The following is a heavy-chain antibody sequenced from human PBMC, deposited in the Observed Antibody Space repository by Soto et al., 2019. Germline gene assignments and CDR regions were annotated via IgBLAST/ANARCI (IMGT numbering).Heavy chain of an antibody. V-gene: IGHV3-13*01. CDR1: GFTLSSYD. CDR2: IGSGGDT. CDR3: TRKTPPTGMEV. Sequence: EVQLVESGGGLVQPGGSLRLSCAASGFTLSSYDIHWVRQATGEGLAWVYGIGSGGDTHYADSVKGRFIISREDGKNSLYLQMNNLRVGDTAVYYCTRKTPPTGMEVWGQGATVTVSS. J-gene: IGHJ6*02. D-gene: IGHD3-9*01.